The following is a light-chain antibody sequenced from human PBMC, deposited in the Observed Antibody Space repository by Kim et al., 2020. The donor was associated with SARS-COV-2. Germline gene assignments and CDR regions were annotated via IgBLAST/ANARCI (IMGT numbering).Light chain of an antibody. V-gene: IGKV3-15*01. Sequence: ETVMTQSPATLSVSAGERATLSCRASESVSSNLAWYQQRPGQAPRLLVYGASTRATGIPARFSGSGSGTEFTLTISSLQSEDFALYYCQQYLNWPLTFGGGTKVDIK. CDR2: GAS. CDR3: QQYLNWPLT. J-gene: IGKJ4*01. CDR1: ESVSSN.